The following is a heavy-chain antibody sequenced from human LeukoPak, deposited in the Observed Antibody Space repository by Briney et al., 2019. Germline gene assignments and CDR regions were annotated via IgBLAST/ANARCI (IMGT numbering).Heavy chain of an antibody. J-gene: IGHJ6*02. CDR2: ISAYNGNT. CDR3: ARSWSERSRHYYGLDV. CDR1: GYTFTSFG. D-gene: IGHD6-13*01. Sequence: ASVRVSCKASGYTFTSFGITWVRQAPGRGLEWMAWISAYNGNTNYAQKFQGRVAVSTDTSTSTAYMELRSLRPDDTAVYYCARSWSERSRHYYGLDVWGQGTTVTVSS. V-gene: IGHV1-18*01.